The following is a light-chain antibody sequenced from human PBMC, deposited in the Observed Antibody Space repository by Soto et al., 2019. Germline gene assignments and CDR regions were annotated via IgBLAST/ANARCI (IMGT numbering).Light chain of an antibody. V-gene: IGKV4-1*01. CDR1: QSVLYSSNNKNY. CDR3: QQYYTTRT. J-gene: IGKJ1*01. CDR2: WAS. Sequence: DIVMTQSPDSLAVSLGERATINCKSSQSVLYSSNNKNYLAWYQQKPGQPPKLLIYWASTRESGVPDRFSGSGSGTDFPLNISSLQAEDVAVYYCQQYYTTRTFGQGTKVEIK.